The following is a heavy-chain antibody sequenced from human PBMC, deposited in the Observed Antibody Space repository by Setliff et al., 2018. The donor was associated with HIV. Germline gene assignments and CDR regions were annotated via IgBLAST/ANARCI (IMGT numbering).Heavy chain of an antibody. D-gene: IGHD5-18*01. Sequence: TLSLTCAVYGGSFSAYYWSWIRQTPGKGLEWIGEINHSGGTNYNPSLKSRVTMSVDTSKNQFSLKLSSVTAADTAAFYCARGGYSYGFGRHRAYFQYWGQGTQVTVSS. CDR2: INHSGGT. J-gene: IGHJ1*01. CDR3: ARGGYSYGFGRHRAYFQY. V-gene: IGHV4-34*01. CDR1: GGSFSAYY.